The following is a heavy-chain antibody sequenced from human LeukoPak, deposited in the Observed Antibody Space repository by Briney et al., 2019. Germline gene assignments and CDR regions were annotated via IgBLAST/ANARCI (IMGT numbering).Heavy chain of an antibody. J-gene: IGHJ5*02. CDR1: GYTFSGYY. CDR2: ISGYNGNT. CDR3: ARCTAMVLGGGWFDP. D-gene: IGHD5-18*01. V-gene: IGHV1-18*04. Sequence: ASVKVSCKASGYTFSGYYMHWVRQAPGQGLEWMGWISGYNGNTNYAQQKLQGRVTMTTDTSTSTAYMELRSLRSDDTAVYYCARCTAMVLGGGWFDPWGQGTLVTVSS.